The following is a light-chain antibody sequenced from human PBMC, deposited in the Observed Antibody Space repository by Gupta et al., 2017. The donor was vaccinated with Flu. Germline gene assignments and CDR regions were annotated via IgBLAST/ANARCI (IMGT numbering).Light chain of an antibody. Sequence: APKLLIYKASILESGVSSRFSGSGSGAEYTLTIDSLQPDDFATYYFHHYNTFYSLTFGQGTKVEI. J-gene: IGKJ1*01. CDR2: KAS. V-gene: IGKV1-5*03. CDR3: HHYNTFYSLT.